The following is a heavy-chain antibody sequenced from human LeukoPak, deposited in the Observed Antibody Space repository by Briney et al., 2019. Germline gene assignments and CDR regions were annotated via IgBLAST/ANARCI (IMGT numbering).Heavy chain of an antibody. J-gene: IGHJ3*02. V-gene: IGHV4-4*07. CDR3: AREVTYYYDSSGYEDAFDI. CDR1: GGSICSYY. CDR2: IYTSGST. Sequence: SETLSLTCTVSGGSICSYYWSWIRQPAGKGLEWIGRIYTSGSTNYNPSLKSRVTMSVDTSKNQFSLKLSSVTAADTAVYYCAREVTYYYDSSGYEDAFDIWGQGTMVTVSS. D-gene: IGHD3-22*01.